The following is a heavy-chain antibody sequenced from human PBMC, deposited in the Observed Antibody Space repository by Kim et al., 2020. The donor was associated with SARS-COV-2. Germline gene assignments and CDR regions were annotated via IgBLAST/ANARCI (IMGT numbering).Heavy chain of an antibody. J-gene: IGHJ3*02. CDR1: GYTFTSYD. CDR2: MNPNSGNT. V-gene: IGHV1-8*01. CDR3: AVVVVPAAIDAFDI. D-gene: IGHD2-2*01. Sequence: ASVKVSCKASGYTFTSYDINWVRQATGQGLEWMGWMNPNSGNTGYAQKFQGRVTMTRNTSISTAYMELSSLRSEDTAVYYCAVVVVPAAIDAFDIWGQGTMVTVSS.